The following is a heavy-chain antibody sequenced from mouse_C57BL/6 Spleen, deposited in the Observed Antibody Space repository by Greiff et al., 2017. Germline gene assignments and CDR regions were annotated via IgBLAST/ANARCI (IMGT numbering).Heavy chain of an antibody. D-gene: IGHD4-1*01. V-gene: IGHV1-15*01. CDR1: GYTFTDYE. CDR2: IDPETGGT. CDR3: TRGTGTRDDY. Sequence: VKLQQSGAELVRPGASVTLSCKASGYTFTDYEMHWAKQTPVHGLEWIGAIDPETGGTAYNQKFKGKAILTADKSSSTAYMELRSLTSEDSAVYYCTRGTGTRDDYWGQGTTLTVSS. J-gene: IGHJ2*01.